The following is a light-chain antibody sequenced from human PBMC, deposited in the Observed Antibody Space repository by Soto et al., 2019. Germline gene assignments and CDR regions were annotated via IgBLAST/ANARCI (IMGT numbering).Light chain of an antibody. Sequence: LMMTQSPATLSVSPGERATLSCRASQSVRSNLAWYQQKPGQAPRLLIYGASTRATGIPARFSGSGSGTEFTLTISSLQSEDFAVYYCQQYNNWPLTFGQGTRWIS. CDR1: QSVRSN. V-gene: IGKV3-15*01. CDR2: GAS. J-gene: IGKJ1*01. CDR3: QQYNNWPLT.